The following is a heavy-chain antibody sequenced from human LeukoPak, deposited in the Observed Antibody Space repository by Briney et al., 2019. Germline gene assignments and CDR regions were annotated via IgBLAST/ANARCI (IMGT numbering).Heavy chain of an antibody. J-gene: IGHJ4*02. CDR3: ARSYYGSGSYSY. V-gene: IGHV1-2*02. Sequence: ASVKVSCKASGYTFTGYYMHWARQAPGQGLEWMGWINPNSGGTNYAQKFQGRVTMTRDTSISTAYMELSRLRSDDTAVYYCARSYYGSGSYSYWGQGTLVTVSS. CDR1: GYTFTGYY. CDR2: INPNSGGT. D-gene: IGHD3-10*01.